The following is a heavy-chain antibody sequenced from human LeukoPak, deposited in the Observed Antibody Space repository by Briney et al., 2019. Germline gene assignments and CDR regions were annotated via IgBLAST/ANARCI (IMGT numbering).Heavy chain of an antibody. V-gene: IGHV3-7*01. J-gene: IGHJ4*02. CDR3: ARDSFETDIDY. CDR1: GFLFSGYW. D-gene: IGHD1-14*01. Sequence: PGGSLRISCAASGFLFSGYWMSWVRQAPGKGLEWVANIKEDGSEKYYVESMKGRFTISRDNVKNSLYLQINSLRAEDTAVYYCARDSFETDIDYWGQGTLVTVSS. CDR2: IKEDGSEK.